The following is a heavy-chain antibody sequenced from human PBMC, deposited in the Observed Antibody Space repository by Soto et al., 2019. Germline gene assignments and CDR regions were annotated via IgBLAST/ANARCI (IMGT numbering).Heavy chain of an antibody. CDR1: GFSFSTYW. J-gene: IGHJ4*02. CDR3: AKGGHIDV. Sequence: GGSLTLSCVASGFSFSTYWMSWVRQVPGTGLEWVANIKAEGSETHYVDSGRGRFTIYRDNANTSLYLKVNSLRAEDTVVYYCAKGGHIDVCGQGTLVTVSS. D-gene: IGHD3-16*01. CDR2: IKAEGSET. V-gene: IGHV3-7*03.